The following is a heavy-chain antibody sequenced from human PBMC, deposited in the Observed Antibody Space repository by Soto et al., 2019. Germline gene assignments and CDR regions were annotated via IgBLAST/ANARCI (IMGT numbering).Heavy chain of an antibody. J-gene: IGHJ4*02. Sequence: SETLSLTCTVSGGSISSYYWSWIRQPPGKGLEWIGYIYYGGSTNYNPSLKSRATISVDTSKNQFSLILSSVSAADSAVYYCASGGATVSLDYWGQGTLVTVSS. D-gene: IGHD1-26*01. V-gene: IGHV4-59*01. CDR3: ASGGATVSLDY. CDR1: GGSISSYY. CDR2: IYYGGST.